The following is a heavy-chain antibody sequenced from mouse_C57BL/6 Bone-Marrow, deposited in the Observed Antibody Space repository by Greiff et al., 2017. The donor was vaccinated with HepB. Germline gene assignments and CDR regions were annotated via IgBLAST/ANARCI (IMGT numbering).Heavy chain of an antibody. J-gene: IGHJ2*01. CDR1: GYTFTSYW. Sequence: QVQLKQPGAELVKPGASVKVSCKASGYTFTSYWMPWVKQRPGQGLEWIGRIHPSDSDTNYNQKFKGKATLTVDNSSSTAYMQLSSLTSEDSAVYYWAIENGYFDNGGQGTTRTVAS. CDR3: AIENGYFDN. CDR2: IHPSDSDT. V-gene: IGHV1-74*01.